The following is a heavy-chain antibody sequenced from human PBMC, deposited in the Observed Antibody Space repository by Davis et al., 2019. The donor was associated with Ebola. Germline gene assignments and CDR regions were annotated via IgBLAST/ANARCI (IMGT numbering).Heavy chain of an antibody. CDR1: GFTFDDYA. Sequence: SLKISCAASGFTFDDYAMHWVRQAPGKGLEWVSGISRNSDNIGYADSVRGRFTISRDNAKNTLYLQMNNLRDDDTAFYYYAREGANTGWHDPYDIWGQGTMVTVSA. CDR2: ISRNSDNI. V-gene: IGHV3-9*01. D-gene: IGHD6-19*01. J-gene: IGHJ3*02. CDR3: AREGANTGWHDPYDI.